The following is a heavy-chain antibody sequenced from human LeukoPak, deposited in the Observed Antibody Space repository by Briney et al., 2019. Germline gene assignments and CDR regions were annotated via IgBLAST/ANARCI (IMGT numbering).Heavy chain of an antibody. CDR3: AREQTRGGDLDY. Sequence: GGSLRLSCAASGFTFRTYSMNWVRQAPGKGLEWVSSISFTSAIFYADSVKGRFTISRDNAKNSLYLQMYSLRAEDTAVYYCAREQTRGGDLDYWGQGALVTVSS. V-gene: IGHV3-21*01. D-gene: IGHD2-21*02. J-gene: IGHJ4*02. CDR2: ISFTSAI. CDR1: GFTFRTYS.